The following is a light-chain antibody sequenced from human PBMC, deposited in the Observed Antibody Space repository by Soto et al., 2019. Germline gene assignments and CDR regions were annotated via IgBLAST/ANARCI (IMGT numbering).Light chain of an antibody. CDR2: DAS. Sequence: EIVLTQSPATLSLSPGERATLSRRASQSVSSYLAWYQQKPGQAPRLLIYDASNRATGIPARFSGSGSGTDFTLTISSLEPEDFAVYYCQQRSTLGPGTKVDIK. CDR3: QQRST. CDR1: QSVSSY. V-gene: IGKV3-11*01. J-gene: IGKJ3*01.